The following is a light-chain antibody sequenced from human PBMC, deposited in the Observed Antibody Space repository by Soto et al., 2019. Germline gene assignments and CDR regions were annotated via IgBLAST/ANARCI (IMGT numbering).Light chain of an antibody. J-gene: IGLJ3*02. V-gene: IGLV1-47*01. Sequence: SVLTQPPSASGTPGQRVTLSCSGSSSNIGSNYVYWFQQLPGTAPKLLIYRTNQRPSGVPDRFSGSRSGTSASLAISGLRSEDEADYYCAAWDDSLRGGVFGGGTKLTVL. CDR3: AAWDDSLRGGV. CDR2: RTN. CDR1: SSNIGSNY.